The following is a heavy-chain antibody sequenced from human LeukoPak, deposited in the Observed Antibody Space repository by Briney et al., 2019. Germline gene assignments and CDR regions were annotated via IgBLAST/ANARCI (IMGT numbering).Heavy chain of an antibody. CDR1: GFTVSSNY. D-gene: IGHD6-13*01. Sequence: EPGGSLRLSCAASGFTVSSNYMSWVRQAPGKGLEWVSVIYSGGSTYYADSVKGRFTISRDNSKNTLYLQMNSLRAEDTAVYYCARVRSSWPYYYYYYMDVWGKGTTVTVSS. CDR3: ARVRSSWPYYYYYYMDV. J-gene: IGHJ6*03. CDR2: IYSGGST. V-gene: IGHV3-53*01.